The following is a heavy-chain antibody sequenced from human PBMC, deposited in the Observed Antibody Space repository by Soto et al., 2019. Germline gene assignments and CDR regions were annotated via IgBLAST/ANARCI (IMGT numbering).Heavy chain of an antibody. CDR3: AKNGQPPYYYNALDV. CDR2: ISGYNGDT. Sequence: QGQLVQSEAEVKKPGASVKVSCKASGYTFTRYGISWVRQAPGQGLEWMGWISGYNGDTTYAQKFQGRVSMTIDTSTGTVYMELRSLTSDDTAAYYCAKNGQPPYYYNALDVRGQGTKVTVSS. CDR1: GYTFTRYG. D-gene: IGHD2-8*01. J-gene: IGHJ6*02. V-gene: IGHV1-18*01.